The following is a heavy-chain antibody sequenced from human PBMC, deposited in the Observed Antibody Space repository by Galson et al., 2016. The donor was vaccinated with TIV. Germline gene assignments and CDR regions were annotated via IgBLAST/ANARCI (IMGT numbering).Heavy chain of an antibody. CDR3: ARSGDYGDY. CDR2: MNPNSGNT. V-gene: IGHV1-8*02. Sequence: SVKVSCKASGYTFINYDINWVRQAAGQGLEWMGWMNPNSGNTGYAQKFRGRITMTRSTSLRTVYMELSSLTSEDTAVYYCARSGDYGDYWGQGTLVSVSS. CDR1: GYTFINYD. J-gene: IGHJ4*02. D-gene: IGHD2-21*02.